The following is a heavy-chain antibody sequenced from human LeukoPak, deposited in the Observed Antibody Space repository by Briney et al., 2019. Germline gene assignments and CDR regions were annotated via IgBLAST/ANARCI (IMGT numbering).Heavy chain of an antibody. CDR3: AAPSCPTYYSPVDF. CDR1: GAPITTSNHY. V-gene: IGHV4-39*01. Sequence: PSETLSLTCTVSGAPITTSNHYWGWIRQTPGKTLEWIANIYYSGHTLYNPSLKSRALISVDTTSNQFSLRLTSVTAADTAVYYCAAPSCPTYYSPVDFWGQGTSVSVSS. CDR2: IYYSGHT. D-gene: IGHD1-26*01. J-gene: IGHJ4*02.